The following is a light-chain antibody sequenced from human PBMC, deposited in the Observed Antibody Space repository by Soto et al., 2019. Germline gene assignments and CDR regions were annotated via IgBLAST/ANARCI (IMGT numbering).Light chain of an antibody. V-gene: IGKV3-15*01. CDR2: YAS. CDR1: QSVRNN. J-gene: IGKJ5*01. Sequence: EIMMTQSPATLSVSPGERATLSCRASQSVRNNLVWYQQKPGQAPRLLIYYASTRATGIPARFSGSGSGTEFTLTISSLQSEDFALYYCQQYNNWPPITFGQGTRLDIK. CDR3: QQYNNWPPIT.